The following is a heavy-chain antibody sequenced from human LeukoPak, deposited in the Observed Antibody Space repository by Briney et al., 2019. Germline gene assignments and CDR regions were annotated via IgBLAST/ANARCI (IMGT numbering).Heavy chain of an antibody. CDR3: ARGYNSSFAFEN. J-gene: IGHJ3*02. CDR2: ISRICGYI. D-gene: IGHD5-24*01. CDR1: GFTFSSYT. Sequence: GGSLRLSCAASGFTFSSYTMNWVRQAPGQGLEWVSSISRICGYIYYADSVQGRVTITRDNAKGSLYLQMNSLRAEDTAVYYCARGYNSSFAFENWGQGTMVTVSS. V-gene: IGHV3-21*01.